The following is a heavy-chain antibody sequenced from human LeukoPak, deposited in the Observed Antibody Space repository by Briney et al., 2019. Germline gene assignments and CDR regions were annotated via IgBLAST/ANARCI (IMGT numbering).Heavy chain of an antibody. D-gene: IGHD6-13*01. V-gene: IGHV1-24*01. Sequence: ASVKVSCKVSGYTLTELSMHWVRQAPGKGLEWMGGFDPEDGETIYAQKFQGRVTMTEDTSTDTAYMELSSLRSEDTAAYYCATDRVAAAGTAGEMVYWGQGTLVTVSS. CDR3: ATDRVAAAGTAGEMVY. CDR1: GYTLTELS. J-gene: IGHJ4*02. CDR2: FDPEDGET.